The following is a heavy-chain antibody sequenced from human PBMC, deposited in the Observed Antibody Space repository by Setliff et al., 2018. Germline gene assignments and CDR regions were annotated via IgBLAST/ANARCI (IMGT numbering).Heavy chain of an antibody. CDR2: ISSDGNIK. J-gene: IGHJ6*02. Sequence: SLRLSCAASGFTFNGYAMNWVRQVPGKGLEWVAVISSDGNIKFHAESVKGRFTTSRDNSKNTQYLQMHSLRVEDTAVYYCAREYYDSSGFSYGMDVWGQGTTVTVSS. CDR3: AREYYDSSGFSYGMDV. CDR1: GFTFNGYA. D-gene: IGHD3-22*01. V-gene: IGHV3-30-3*01.